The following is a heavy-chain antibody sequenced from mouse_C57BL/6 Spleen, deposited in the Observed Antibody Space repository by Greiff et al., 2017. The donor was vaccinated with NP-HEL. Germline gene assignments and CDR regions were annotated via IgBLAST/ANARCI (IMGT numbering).Heavy chain of an antibody. V-gene: IGHV1-19*01. D-gene: IGHD1-1*01. CDR3: ARGYGSSLYYFDY. CDR1: GYTFTDYY. CDR2: INPYNGGT. Sequence: EVQLQQSGPVLVKPGASVKMSCKASGYTFTDYYMNWVKQSHGKSLEWIGVINPYNGGTSYNQKFKGKATLTVDKSSSTAYMELNSLTSEDSAVYYCARGYGSSLYYFDYWVQGTTLTVSS. J-gene: IGHJ2*01.